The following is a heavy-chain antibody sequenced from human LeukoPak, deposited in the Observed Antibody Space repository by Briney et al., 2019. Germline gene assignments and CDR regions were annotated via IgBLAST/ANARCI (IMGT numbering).Heavy chain of an antibody. CDR1: GGSISSGGYS. CDR3: ARADTAIRNAFDI. CDR2: IYHSGST. D-gene: IGHD5-18*01. V-gene: IGHV4-30-2*01. Sequence: SETLSLTCAVSGGSISSGGYSWSWIRQPPGKGLEWIGYIYHSGSTYYNPSLKSRVTISVDRSKNQFSPKLSSVTAADTAVYYCARADTAIRNAFDIWGQGTMVTVSS. J-gene: IGHJ3*02.